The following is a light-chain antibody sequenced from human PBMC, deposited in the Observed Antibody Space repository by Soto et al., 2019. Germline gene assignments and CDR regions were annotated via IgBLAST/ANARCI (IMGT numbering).Light chain of an antibody. CDR1: QSISTW. V-gene: IGKV1-5*01. J-gene: IGKJ1*01. CDR2: DAS. CDR3: QLYDAFSGT. Sequence: IEMTQSPSTLSASIGDRVTITCRASQSISTWVAWYQQKPGKAPKLLIFDASHLEAGVPARFSGSGSGTEFTLTIISLHPDDFATYYCQLYDAFSGTFGQGTKVDI.